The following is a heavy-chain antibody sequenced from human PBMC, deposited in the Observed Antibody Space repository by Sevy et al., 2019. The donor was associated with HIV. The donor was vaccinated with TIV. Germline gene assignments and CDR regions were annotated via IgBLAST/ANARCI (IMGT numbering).Heavy chain of an antibody. Sequence: GGSLRLSCAASGFTLSDYYMSWIRQAPGKGLEWVSYISGDSDDTKYYADSVKGRFTISRDNAKNSVYLQMNSQRAEDTAVYYCARDHVKDGDLGDYYYFAMDLWGQGTTVTVSS. CDR1: GFTLSDYY. J-gene: IGHJ6*02. CDR2: ISGDSDDTK. CDR3: ARDHVKDGDLGDYYYFAMDL. D-gene: IGHD4-17*01. V-gene: IGHV3-11*01.